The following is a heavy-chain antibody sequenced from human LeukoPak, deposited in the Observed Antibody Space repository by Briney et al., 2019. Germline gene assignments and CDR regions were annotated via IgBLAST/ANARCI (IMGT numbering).Heavy chain of an antibody. D-gene: IGHD7-27*01. V-gene: IGHV4-59*02. J-gene: IGHJ4*01. Sequence: SETLSLTCTVSGGSVSDYYWSWIRQSPGKGLEWIGYIYYTGSSSYNPSLRSRVTISSDTSKNQFSLKLSSVTAADTAVYYCASRKLGNDYWGQGTLVTVSS. CDR1: GGSVSDYY. CDR3: ASRKLGNDY. CDR2: IYYTGSS.